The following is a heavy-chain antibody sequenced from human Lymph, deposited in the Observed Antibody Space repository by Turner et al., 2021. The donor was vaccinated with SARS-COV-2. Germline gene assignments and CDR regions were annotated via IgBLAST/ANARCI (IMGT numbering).Heavy chain of an antibody. CDR2: INPNSGGT. CDR1: GYTFTGSY. CDR3: ARDVERCNDFWSGYSGGYGMDV. D-gene: IGHD3-3*01. Sequence: QVQLVQSGAEVKKPGASVKVSCKASGYTFTGSYMHWVRQAPGQGLEWMGWINPNSGGTNYAQKFQGRVTMTRDTSISAAYMELSRLRSDDTAVYYCARDVERCNDFWSGYSGGYGMDVWGQGTTVTVSS. J-gene: IGHJ6*02. V-gene: IGHV1-2*02.